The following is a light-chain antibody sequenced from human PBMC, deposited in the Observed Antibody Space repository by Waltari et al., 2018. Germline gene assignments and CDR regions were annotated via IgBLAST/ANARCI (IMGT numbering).Light chain of an antibody. Sequence: SYELTQPPSVSVSPGQTASITCSGDALHKKYEYWYQQKSGQAPVLVIYEDKKRRSGIPERFSGSSSGTMVTLTISGAQVEDEGDYYCYSTDRTGKQRVFGGGTKLTVL. CDR1: ALHKKY. V-gene: IGLV3-10*01. CDR2: EDK. CDR3: YSTDRTGKQRV. J-gene: IGLJ2*01.